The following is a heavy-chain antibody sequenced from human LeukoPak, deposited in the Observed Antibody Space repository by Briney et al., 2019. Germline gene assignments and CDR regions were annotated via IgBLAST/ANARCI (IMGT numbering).Heavy chain of an antibody. CDR1: GFTFSNAW. J-gene: IGHJ3*02. V-gene: IGHV3-21*01. D-gene: IGHD3-16*02. CDR2: ISSTSSSI. CDR3: ARGVMITFGGVIDLDAFDI. Sequence: GGSLRLSCAASGFTFSNAWMSWVRQAPGPGLEWVSSISSTSSSITYTDSLKGRFTISRDNANNSMYLQMDSLRAEDTAVYYCARGVMITFGGVIDLDAFDIWGQGTMVTVSS.